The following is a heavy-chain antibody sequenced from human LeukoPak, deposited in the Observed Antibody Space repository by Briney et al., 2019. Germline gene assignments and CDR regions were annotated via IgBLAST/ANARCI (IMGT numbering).Heavy chain of an antibody. Sequence: ASVKVSCKTSGYFFTSYSINWVRQAPGQGLEWMGWISAYNGDTNYAQKFQGRVTMTTDTSTSTAYMELRSLIFDDTALYFCARGDPGTTANWLDSWGQGTLVTVSS. D-gene: IGHD1-1*01. CDR1: GYFFTSYS. V-gene: IGHV1-18*04. CDR2: ISAYNGDT. J-gene: IGHJ5*01. CDR3: ARGDPGTTANWLDS.